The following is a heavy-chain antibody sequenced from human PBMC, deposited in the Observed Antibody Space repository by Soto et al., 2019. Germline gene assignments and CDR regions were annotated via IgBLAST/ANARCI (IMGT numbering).Heavy chain of an antibody. D-gene: IGHD2-21*02. CDR2: ISGTGDRT. J-gene: IGHJ4*02. CDR1: GFIFSNYA. V-gene: IGHV3-23*01. CDR3: AKIPFCGGDCFAFYFDY. Sequence: GGSLRLSCAASGFIFSNYAMSWVRQAPGKGLEWVSGISGTGDRTYYSDSVKGRFTISRDNSKAILYVQMNTLTTDDTAVYYCAKIPFCGGDCFAFYFDYWDKRTLVTV.